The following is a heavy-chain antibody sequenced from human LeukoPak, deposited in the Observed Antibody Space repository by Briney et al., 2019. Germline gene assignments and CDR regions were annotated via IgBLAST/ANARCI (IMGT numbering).Heavy chain of an antibody. J-gene: IGHJ4*02. CDR2: ISSSGSTI. CDR3: ARERILWFGEFDY. CDR1: GFTFSDYY. D-gene: IGHD3-10*01. V-gene: IGHV3-11*01. Sequence: GGSLRLSCAASGFTFSDYYMSWIRQAPGKGLEWVSYISSSGSTIYYVDSVKGRFTISRDNAKNSLYLQMNSLRAEDTAVYYCARERILWFGEFDYWGQGTLVTVSS.